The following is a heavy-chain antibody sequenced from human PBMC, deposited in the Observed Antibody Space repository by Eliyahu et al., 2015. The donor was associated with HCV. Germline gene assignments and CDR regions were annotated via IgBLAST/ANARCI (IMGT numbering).Heavy chain of an antibody. D-gene: IGHD6-13*01. CDR2: ISWNSGSI. Sequence: EVQLVESGGGLVQPGRSLRLSCAASGFTFDDYAMHWVRQAPGKGLEWVSGISWNSGSIGYADSVKGRFTISRDNAKNSLYLQMNSLRAEDTALYYCAKTVFGSSWYFDYWGQGTLVTVSS. V-gene: IGHV3-9*01. J-gene: IGHJ4*02. CDR1: GFTFDDYA. CDR3: AKTVFGSSWYFDY.